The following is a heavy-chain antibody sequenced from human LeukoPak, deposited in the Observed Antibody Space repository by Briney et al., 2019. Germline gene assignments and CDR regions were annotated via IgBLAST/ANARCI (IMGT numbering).Heavy chain of an antibody. CDR1: GFTFSSYA. V-gene: IGHV3-23*01. Sequence: GGSLRLSCAASGFTFSSYAMSWVRQAPGKGLEWVSAISGSGGSTYYADSVKGRFTISRDNSKNTLYLQMNSLRAEDTAVYYCAKGKAAMVLYYYGMDVRGQGTTVTVSS. D-gene: IGHD5-18*01. CDR3: AKGKAAMVLYYYGMDV. CDR2: ISGSGGST. J-gene: IGHJ6*02.